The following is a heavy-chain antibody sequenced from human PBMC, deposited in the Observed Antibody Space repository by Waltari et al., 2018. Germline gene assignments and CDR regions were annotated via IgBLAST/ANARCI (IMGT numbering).Heavy chain of an antibody. CDR2: VSGSGGTT. J-gene: IGHJ6*02. CDR3: AKGSSSWPYDYYYYAMDV. CDR1: GFTFSSYA. V-gene: IGHV3-23*01. Sequence: EVQLLESGGGLVQPGGSLRLSCAASGFTFSSYAMSWVRQAPGKGLEVVSAVSGSGGTTYYADFVNGRLTISRDNSKNTLYLQMNSLRAADTAVYYCAKGSSSWPYDYYYYAMDVWGQGTTVTVSS. D-gene: IGHD6-13*01.